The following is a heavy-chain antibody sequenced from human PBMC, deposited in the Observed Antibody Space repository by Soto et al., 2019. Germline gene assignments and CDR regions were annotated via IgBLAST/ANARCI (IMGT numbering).Heavy chain of an antibody. CDR1: GGSISSSNW. CDR2: IYHSGST. D-gene: IGHD2-21*02. Sequence: ASETLSLTCAVSGGSISSSNWWSWVRQPPGKGLEWIGEIYHSGSTNYNPSLKSRVTISVDKSKNQFSLKLSSVTAADTAVYYCASTVVTLPHWFDPWGQGTLVTVSS. J-gene: IGHJ5*02. V-gene: IGHV4-4*02. CDR3: ASTVVTLPHWFDP.